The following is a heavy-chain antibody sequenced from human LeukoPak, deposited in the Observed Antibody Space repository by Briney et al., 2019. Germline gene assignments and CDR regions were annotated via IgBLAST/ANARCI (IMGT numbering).Heavy chain of an antibody. Sequence: PGRSLRLSCSASEFTLSSYSMHWVRQAPGKGLEWVSGISGSGDGTYYADSVKGRSTISRDNSKNTLYLQMNSLRAEDTAVYYCAKAGSTSLPPLDWGQGTRVTVSS. J-gene: IGHJ4*02. CDR3: AKAGSTSLPPLD. CDR1: EFTLSSYS. V-gene: IGHV3-23*01. D-gene: IGHD3-10*01. CDR2: ISGSGDGT.